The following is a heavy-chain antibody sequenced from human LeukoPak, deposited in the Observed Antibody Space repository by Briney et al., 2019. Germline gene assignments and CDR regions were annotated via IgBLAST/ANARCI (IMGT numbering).Heavy chain of an antibody. CDR2: IIPIFGTA. V-gene: IGHV1-69*05. Sequence: SVKVSCKASGGTFSSYAISWVRQAPGQGLEWMGGIIPIFGTASYAQKFQGRVTMTRDTSTSTVYMELSSLRSEDTAVYYCARTYTIFGVAPNLYYYYGMDVWGQGTTVTVSS. CDR1: GGTFSSYA. D-gene: IGHD3-3*01. J-gene: IGHJ6*02. CDR3: ARTYTIFGVAPNLYYYYGMDV.